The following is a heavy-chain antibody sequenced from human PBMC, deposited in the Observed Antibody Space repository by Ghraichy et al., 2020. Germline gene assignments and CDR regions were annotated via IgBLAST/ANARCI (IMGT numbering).Heavy chain of an antibody. CDR2: IYYTGST. J-gene: IGHJ6*03. D-gene: IGHD1-14*01. V-gene: IGHV4-59*01. Sequence: SETLSLTCTVSGASIRSYYWSWIRQPPGKGLEWIGYIYYTGSTNCNPSLKSRVTISVDTPKNQFSLKLSSVTAADTAVYYCARGLTSVTDYYYYYYMDVWGKGTTVTVSS. CDR1: GASIRSYY. CDR3: ARGLTSVTDYYYYYYMDV.